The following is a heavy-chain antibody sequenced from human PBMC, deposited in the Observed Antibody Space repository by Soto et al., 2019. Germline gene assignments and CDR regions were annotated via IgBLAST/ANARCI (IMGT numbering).Heavy chain of an antibody. V-gene: IGHV1-69*01. CDR2: IIPIFGTA. Sequence: QVQLVQSGAEVKKPGSSVKVSCKASGGTFSSYAISWVRQAPGQGLEWMGGIIPIFGTANYAQKFQGRVTITADESTSTAYMELSSLRSEDTAVYYCAREGSYYYDSSGYRYYFDYWGQGTLVTVSS. CDR3: AREGSYYYDSSGYRYYFDY. J-gene: IGHJ4*02. D-gene: IGHD3-22*01. CDR1: GGTFSSYA.